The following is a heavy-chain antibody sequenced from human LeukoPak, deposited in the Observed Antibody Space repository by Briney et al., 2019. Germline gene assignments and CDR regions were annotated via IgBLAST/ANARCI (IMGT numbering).Heavy chain of an antibody. CDR1: GYTFTNYG. J-gene: IGHJ6*03. CDR2: ISGYNGDT. Sequence: ASMKVSCKASGYTFTNYGISWVRQAPGQGLEWMGWISGYNGDTKYAQKLQGRVTMTTDTSTSTAYMELRSLRSDDTAVYYCARVRLPRPNTYYDFWSGTKIYYMDVWGKGTTVTVSS. D-gene: IGHD3-3*01. V-gene: IGHV1-18*01. CDR3: ARVRLPRPNTYYDFWSGTKIYYMDV.